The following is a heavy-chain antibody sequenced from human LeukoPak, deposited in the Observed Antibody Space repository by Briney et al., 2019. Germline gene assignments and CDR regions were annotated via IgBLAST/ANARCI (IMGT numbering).Heavy chain of an antibody. CDR1: GGTFSSYA. CDR2: IIPIFGTA. D-gene: IGHD2-2*01. V-gene: IGHV1-69*05. Sequence: WASVKVSCKASGGTFSSYAISWVRQAPGQGLEWMGRIIPIFGTANYAQKFQGRVTITTDESTSTAYMELSSLRSEDTAVYYCARDLGCSSTSCYFHWFDPWGQGTLVTVSS. J-gene: IGHJ5*02. CDR3: ARDLGCSSTSCYFHWFDP.